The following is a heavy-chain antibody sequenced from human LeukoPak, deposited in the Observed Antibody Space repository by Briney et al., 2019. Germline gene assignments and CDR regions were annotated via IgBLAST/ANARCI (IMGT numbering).Heavy chain of an antibody. V-gene: IGHV4-30-4*08. J-gene: IGHJ4*02. D-gene: IGHD5-18*01. CDR1: GGSISGDDDY. Sequence: SETLSLTCSVSGGSISGDDDYWSWIRQPPGKGLEWIGYINHSGNTYYIPSLRSRGTISIDTSKNQFSLELSSVTAADTAVYYCARYTATNLLDFWGQGTLVTVSS. CDR2: INHSGNT. CDR3: ARYTATNLLDF.